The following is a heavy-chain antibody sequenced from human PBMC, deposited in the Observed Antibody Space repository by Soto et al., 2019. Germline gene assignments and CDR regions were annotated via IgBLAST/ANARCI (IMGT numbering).Heavy chain of an antibody. CDR2: IYYSGST. CDR3: AVHGANDPLGGMDV. Sequence: QLQLQESGPGLVKPSETLSLTCTVSGGSISSSSYYWGWIRQPPGKGLEWIGSIYYSGSTYYNPSLKSRVTISVDTSKNQFSLKLSSVTAADTAVYYCAVHGANDPLGGMDVWGQGTTVTVSS. J-gene: IGHJ6*02. V-gene: IGHV4-39*01. CDR1: GGSISSSSYY. D-gene: IGHD1-1*01.